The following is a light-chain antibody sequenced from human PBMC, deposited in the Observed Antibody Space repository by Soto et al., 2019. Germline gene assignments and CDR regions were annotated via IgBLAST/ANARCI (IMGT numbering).Light chain of an antibody. CDR3: SSYTCSSPRVV. CDR2: DVS. CDR1: SSDVGGYNY. J-gene: IGLJ2*01. V-gene: IGLV2-14*01. Sequence: QSALTQPASVSGSPGQSITISCTGTSSDVGGYNYVSWYQQHPGKAPKLMIYDVSNRPSGVSNRFSGSKSGNTASLTISGLQAEDEADYYCSSYTCSSPRVVFGGGTKLTVL.